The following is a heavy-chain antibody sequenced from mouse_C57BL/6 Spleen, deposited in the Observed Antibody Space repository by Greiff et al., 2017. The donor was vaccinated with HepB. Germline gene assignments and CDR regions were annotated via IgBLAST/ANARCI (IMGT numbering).Heavy chain of an antibody. V-gene: IGHV5-17*01. J-gene: IGHJ2*01. Sequence: EVMLVESGGGLVKPGGSLKLSCAASGFTFSDYGMHWVRQAPEKGLEWVAYISSGSSTIYYADTVKGRCTISRDNAKNTLFLQMTSLRAEDTAMYYCARPRSNYFYYFDYWGQGTTLTVSS. CDR3: ARPRSNYFYYFDY. CDR1: GFTFSDYG. D-gene: IGHD2-5*01. CDR2: ISSGSSTI.